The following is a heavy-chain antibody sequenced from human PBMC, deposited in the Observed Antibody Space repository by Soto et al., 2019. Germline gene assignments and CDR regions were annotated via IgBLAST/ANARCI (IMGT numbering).Heavy chain of an antibody. J-gene: IGHJ4*02. CDR3: GRGSNSWYYFDY. D-gene: IGHD6-13*01. CDR1: GDSVSSNSAA. Sequence: QSQTLSLTCAISGDSVSSNSAAWNWIRQSPSRGLEWLGRTYYRSKWYNDYAVSVKSRITINPDTSKNQFSLQVNSVTPEDTAVNYWGRGSNSWYYFDYWGQGTLVTVSS. CDR2: TYYRSKWYN. V-gene: IGHV6-1*01.